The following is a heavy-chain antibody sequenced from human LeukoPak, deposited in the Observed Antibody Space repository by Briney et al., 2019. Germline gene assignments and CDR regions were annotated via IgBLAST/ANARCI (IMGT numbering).Heavy chain of an antibody. CDR2: INPDGSAA. CDR1: GFTFSTHW. D-gene: IGHD6-6*01. V-gene: IGHV3-74*01. Sequence: GSLRLSCAASGFTFSTHWVHWVRQTPGRGPIWVSRINPDGSAATYADSVKGRFTISRDNAKNTVSLQMNGLRAEDTAVCYCARDSSSSPFDHWGQGILVTVSS. CDR3: ARDSSSSPFDH. J-gene: IGHJ4*02.